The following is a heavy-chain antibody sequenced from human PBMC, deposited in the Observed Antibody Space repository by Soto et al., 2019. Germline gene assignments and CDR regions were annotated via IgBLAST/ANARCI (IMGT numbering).Heavy chain of an antibody. V-gene: IGHV5-51*01. CDR1: GYSFTSYW. CDR3: ERRGGLVVAATHAFDI. D-gene: IGHD2-15*01. Sequence: GESLKISCKGSGYSFTSYWIGWVRQMPGKGLEWMGIIYPGDSDTRYSPSFQGQVTISADKSISTAYLQWSSLKASDTAMYYCERRGGLVVAATHAFDIWGQGTMVTVSS. CDR2: IYPGDSDT. J-gene: IGHJ3*02.